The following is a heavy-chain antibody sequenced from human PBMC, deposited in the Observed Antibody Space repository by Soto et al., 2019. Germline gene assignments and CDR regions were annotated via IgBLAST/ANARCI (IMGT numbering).Heavy chain of an antibody. CDR1: GGSISSYY. D-gene: IGHD3-16*01. CDR3: ARENPYNYDYGVVDY. J-gene: IGHJ4*02. V-gene: IGHV4-59*01. CDR2: IYYSGST. Sequence: SETLSLTCTVSGGSISSYYWSWIRQPPGKGLEWIGYIYYSGSTNYNPSLKSRVTISVDTSKKQFFLKLSSVTAADTAVYYCARENPYNYDYGVVDYWGQGTLVTVSS.